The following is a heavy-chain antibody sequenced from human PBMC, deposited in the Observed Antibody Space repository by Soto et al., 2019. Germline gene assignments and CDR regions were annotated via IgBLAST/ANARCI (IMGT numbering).Heavy chain of an antibody. CDR3: ARDLWGYCGTDCYPLDV. V-gene: IGHV4-59*01. CDR1: GGSIGGFY. Sequence: QVQLQESGPGLEKPSETLSLTCTVSGGSIGGFYWSWIRQPPGKGLEWIGYMYNTGSTVYNPSFKSRVTISVDTSKNQFSLKLNSVTAADTAVYYCARDLWGYCGTDCYPLDVWGQGTTVTVSS. D-gene: IGHD2-21*02. J-gene: IGHJ6*02. CDR2: MYNTGST.